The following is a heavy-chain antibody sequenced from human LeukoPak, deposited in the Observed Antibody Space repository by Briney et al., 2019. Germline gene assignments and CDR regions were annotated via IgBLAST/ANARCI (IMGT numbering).Heavy chain of an antibody. J-gene: IGHJ4*02. CDR2: ISYDASNK. D-gene: IGHD4-17*01. CDR1: GFIFNSYG. CDR3: ARGYGDYVY. V-gene: IGHV3-30*03. Sequence: GGSLRLSCTASGFIFNSYGMHWVRQAPGKGLEWVAVISYDASNKYYTDSVKGRFTISRDNAKNSLYLQMNSLRAEDTAVYYCARGYGDYVYWGQGTLVTVSS.